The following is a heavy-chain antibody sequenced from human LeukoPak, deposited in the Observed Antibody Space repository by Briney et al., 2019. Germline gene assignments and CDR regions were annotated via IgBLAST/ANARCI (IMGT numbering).Heavy chain of an antibody. J-gene: IGHJ6*02. CDR2: IKQDGSEK. CDR3: ARDLYSSSWFPYYYYYGMDV. V-gene: IGHV3-7*03. D-gene: IGHD6-13*01. CDR1: GFTFSSYW. Sequence: PGGSLRLSCAASGFTFSSYWMSWVRQAPGKGLEWVANIKQDGSEKYYVDSVKGRFTISRDNAKNSLYLQMNSLRAEDTAVYYCARDLYSSSWFPYYYYYGMDVWGQGTTVTVSS.